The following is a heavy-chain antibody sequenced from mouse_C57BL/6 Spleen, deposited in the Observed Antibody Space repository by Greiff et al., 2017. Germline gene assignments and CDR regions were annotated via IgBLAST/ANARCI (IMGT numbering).Heavy chain of an antibody. Sequence: EVKLQESGAELVRPGASVKLSCTASGFNIKDDYMHWVKQRPEQGLEWIGWIDPENGDTEYASKFQGKATITADTSSNTAYLQLSSLTSEDTAVYYCTRDSIYYDYGASYWGQGTTLTVSS. CDR2: IDPENGDT. J-gene: IGHJ2*01. CDR3: TRDSIYYDYGASY. D-gene: IGHD2-4*01. V-gene: IGHV14-4*01. CDR1: GFNIKDDY.